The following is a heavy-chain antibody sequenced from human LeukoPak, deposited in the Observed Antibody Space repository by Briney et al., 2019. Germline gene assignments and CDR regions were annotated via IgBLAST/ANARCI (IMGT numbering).Heavy chain of an antibody. CDR3: ARPSKKETALSDFDY. CDR2: IDHTGIT. Sequence: PSEILSLTCAVSRGSFSGHYWSWIRQPPGKGLEWIGEIDHTGITKYNSSLESRVTISVDSSRNQFSLKMTSVTAADTAVYYCARPSKKETALSDFDYWGQGTLVTVSS. V-gene: IGHV4-34*01. CDR1: RGSFSGHY. D-gene: IGHD4-11*01. J-gene: IGHJ4*02.